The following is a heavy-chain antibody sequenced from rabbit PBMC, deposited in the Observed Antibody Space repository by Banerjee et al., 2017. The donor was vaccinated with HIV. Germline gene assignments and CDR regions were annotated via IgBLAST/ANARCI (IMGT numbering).Heavy chain of an antibody. CDR1: GFDFSSTYY. D-gene: IGHD4-1*01. V-gene: IGHV1S45*01. J-gene: IGHJ4*01. Sequence: QEQLEESGGGLVQPEGSLTLTCTASGFDFSSTYYMCWVRQAPGKGLEWIACIYAGSSGSTYYASWAKGRFTISKTSSTTVTLQMTSLTAADTATYFCARDLAGVIGWNFNLWGPGTLVTVS. CDR2: IYAGSSGST. CDR3: ARDLAGVIGWNFNL.